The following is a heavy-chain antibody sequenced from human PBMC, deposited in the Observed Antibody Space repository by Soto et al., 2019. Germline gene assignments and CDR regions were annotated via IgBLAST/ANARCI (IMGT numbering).Heavy chain of an antibody. CDR3: ARPGVFSGFWSGSSNWFDP. Sequence: TLSVTCTVSVGSISSRDYHWSWIRHAPGTVQEMIGYIYCKGRTYYNPSLRGRVTISVNRSMNPFSLKLSCVTAADTAMYYCARPGVFSGFWSGSSNWFDPWGQGTLVTVSS. CDR2: IYCKGRT. CDR1: VGSISSRDYH. D-gene: IGHD3-3*01. V-gene: IGHV4-30-4*01. J-gene: IGHJ5*02.